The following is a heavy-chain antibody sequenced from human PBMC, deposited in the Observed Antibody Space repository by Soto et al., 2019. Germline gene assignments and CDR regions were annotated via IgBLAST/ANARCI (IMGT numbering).Heavy chain of an antibody. D-gene: IGHD6-6*01. CDR2: VYLSGVT. J-gene: IGHJ4*02. Sequence: SETLSLTCAVSGYSISSGYYWGWIRQSPGKGLEWIGSVYLSGVTYFNPSLESRVTISVDTSKNQFSLKLNSMTAADTAVYYCARDDRDSTSPTFDYWGQGVLVTVSS. CDR3: ARDDRDSTSPTFDY. CDR1: GYSISSGYY. V-gene: IGHV4-38-2*02.